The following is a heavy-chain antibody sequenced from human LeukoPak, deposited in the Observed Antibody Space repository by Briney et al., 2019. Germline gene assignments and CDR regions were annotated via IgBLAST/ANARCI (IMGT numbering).Heavy chain of an antibody. CDR3: AKDFGSSSSRVLNYYMDV. CDR2: ISYDGSNK. V-gene: IGHV3-30*18. Sequence: PGGSLRLSCAASGFTFSSYGMHWVRQAPGKGLEWVAVISYDGSNKYYADSVKGRFTISRDNSKNTLYLQMNSLRAEDTAVYYCAKDFGSSSSRVLNYYMDVWGKGTTVTISS. CDR1: GFTFSSYG. J-gene: IGHJ6*03. D-gene: IGHD6-6*01.